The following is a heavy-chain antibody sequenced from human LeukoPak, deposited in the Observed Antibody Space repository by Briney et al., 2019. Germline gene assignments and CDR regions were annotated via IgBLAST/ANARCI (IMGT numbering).Heavy chain of an antibody. CDR1: GYTFSGYG. CDR2: ISAHTGNT. J-gene: IGHJ1*01. D-gene: IGHD4-17*01. V-gene: IGHV1-18*01. CDR3: ARSAGDYGDYALYFLH. Sequence: ASVKVSCKASGYTFSGYGMAWVRQAPGQGLEWMGWISAHTGNTYFAQNFQGRVTMTTDTSTSTAYMELRSLRSDDTAMYYCARSAGDYGDYALYFLHWGQGTLVTVSS.